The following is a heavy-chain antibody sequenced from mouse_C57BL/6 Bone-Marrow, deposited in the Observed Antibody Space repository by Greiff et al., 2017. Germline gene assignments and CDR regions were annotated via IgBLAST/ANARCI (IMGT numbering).Heavy chain of an antibody. CDR3: ARKGPTGPWFAY. D-gene: IGHD3-3*01. V-gene: IGHV1-54*01. Sequence: QVQLQQSGAELVRPGTSVKVSCKASGYAFTNYLIEWVKQRPGQGLEWIGVINPGSGGTNYNEKFKGKATLTADKSSSTAYMQLSSLTSEVSAVYFCARKGPTGPWFAYWGQGTLVTVSA. J-gene: IGHJ3*01. CDR1: GYAFTNYL. CDR2: INPGSGGT.